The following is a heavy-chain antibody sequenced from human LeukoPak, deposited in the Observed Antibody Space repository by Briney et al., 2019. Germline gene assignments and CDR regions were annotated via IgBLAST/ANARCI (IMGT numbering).Heavy chain of an antibody. CDR3: ATAAAGMGGFDY. CDR2: FDPEDGET. D-gene: IGHD6-13*01. V-gene: IGHV1-24*01. J-gene: IGHJ4*02. Sequence: ASVKVSRKASGYTFPSYFMHWVRQAPGKGLEWMGGFDPEDGETIYAQKFQGRVTMTEDTPTDTAYMELSSLRSEDTAVYYCATAAAGMGGFDYWGQGTLVTVSS. CDR1: GYTFPSYF.